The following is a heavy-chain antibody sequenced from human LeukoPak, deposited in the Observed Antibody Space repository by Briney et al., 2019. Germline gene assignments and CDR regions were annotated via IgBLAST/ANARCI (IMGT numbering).Heavy chain of an antibody. V-gene: IGHV3-74*03. CDR1: GFTISNYW. Sequence: PGGSLRHSCVGSGFTISNYWMHWVRQAPGTGLMWVSRIHPDGRITTYADSVKGRFTISRDNAKNTLYLQMNSLRAEDTAVYYCAPQQAYSPYNWFDPWGQGTLVTVSS. J-gene: IGHJ5*02. CDR3: APQQAYSPYNWFDP. CDR2: IHPDGRIT. D-gene: IGHD5-12*01.